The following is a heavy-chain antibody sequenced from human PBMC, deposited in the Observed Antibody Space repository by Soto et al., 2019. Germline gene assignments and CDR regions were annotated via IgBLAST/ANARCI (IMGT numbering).Heavy chain of an antibody. CDR1: GGTFSSYA. Sequence: SVKVSCKASGGTFSSYAISWVRQAPGQGLEWMGGIIPIFGTANYAQKFQGRVTITADESTSTAYMEMGSLRPEDTAVYYCANDPSRNWFGHLRDWGQGTKVTVSS. J-gene: IGHJ4*02. CDR2: IIPIFGTA. CDR3: ANDPSRNWFGHLRD. D-gene: IGHD3-10*01. V-gene: IGHV1-69*13.